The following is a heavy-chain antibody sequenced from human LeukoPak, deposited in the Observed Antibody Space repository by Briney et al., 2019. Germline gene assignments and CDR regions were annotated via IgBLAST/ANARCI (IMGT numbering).Heavy chain of an antibody. J-gene: IGHJ4*02. CDR3: ARGGVRFLEWLADY. CDR1: GFTFSSYW. Sequence: GGSLRLSCAASGFTFSSYWMSWVRQAPGKGLEWVANIKQDGSEKYYVDSVKGRFTISRDNAKNSLYLQTNSLRAEDTAVYYCARGGVRFLEWLADYWGQGTLVTVSS. D-gene: IGHD3-3*01. CDR2: IKQDGSEK. V-gene: IGHV3-7*03.